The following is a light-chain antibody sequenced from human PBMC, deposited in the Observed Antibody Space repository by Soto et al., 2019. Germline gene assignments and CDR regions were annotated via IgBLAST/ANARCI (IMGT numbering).Light chain of an antibody. CDR2: EDN. J-gene: IGLJ2*01. V-gene: IGLV6-57*02. CDR1: SGSIAINY. Sequence: NFMLTQPHSVSESPGQTVTISCTGSSGSIAINYVQWYQQRPGSAPTTVIYEDNQRPSGVPDRFSGSIDSSSNSASLTISGLKTEDEADYYCQSYDSSNVVFGGGTKVTVL. CDR3: QSYDSSNVV.